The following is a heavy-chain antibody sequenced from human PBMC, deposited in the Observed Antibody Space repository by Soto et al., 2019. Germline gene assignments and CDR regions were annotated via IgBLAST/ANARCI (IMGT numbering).Heavy chain of an antibody. J-gene: IGHJ4*02. V-gene: IGHV5-51*01. CDR3: ASLSYYDSYSGFDY. CDR1: AYIFTNYW. Sequence: GESLKISCKGSAYIFTNYWIGWVRQMPGEGLEWMGIIYPGDSDTKYSPSFQGQVTISADKSITTAYLQWSSLEASDTAMYYCASLSYYDSYSGFDYWGQGTLVTSPQ. D-gene: IGHD3-22*01. CDR2: IYPGDSDT.